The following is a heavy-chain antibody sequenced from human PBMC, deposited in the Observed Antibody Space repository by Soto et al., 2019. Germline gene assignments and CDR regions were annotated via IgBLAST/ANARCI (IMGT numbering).Heavy chain of an antibody. CDR1: GDSVRSDY. D-gene: IGHD2-15*01. V-gene: IGHV4-59*08. J-gene: IGHJ3*02. CDR2: IHYSGST. CDR3: VRHGSGGRAFDI. Sequence: QVQLQESGPGLVKPSETLSLTCTVSGDSVRSDYWSWIRLPPGKGLEWIGYIHYSGSTNQNPSLKSRATMSVDTSKNHFSLKLTSVTAADTAVYFCVRHGSGGRAFDIWGQGTMVTVSS.